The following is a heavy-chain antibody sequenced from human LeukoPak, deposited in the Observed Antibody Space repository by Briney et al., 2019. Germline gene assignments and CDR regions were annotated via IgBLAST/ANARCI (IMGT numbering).Heavy chain of an antibody. Sequence: PGGSLRLSCAVSGFTVSSNYMSWVRQAPGKGLEWVSVIYSGGSTYYTDSVKGRFTISRDNSKNTLYLQMNSLRAEDTAVYYCARQSLWFGELNDAFDIWGQETMVTVSS. V-gene: IGHV3-53*01. CDR3: ARQSLWFGELNDAFDI. CDR1: GFTVSSNY. D-gene: IGHD3-10*01. J-gene: IGHJ3*02. CDR2: IYSGGST.